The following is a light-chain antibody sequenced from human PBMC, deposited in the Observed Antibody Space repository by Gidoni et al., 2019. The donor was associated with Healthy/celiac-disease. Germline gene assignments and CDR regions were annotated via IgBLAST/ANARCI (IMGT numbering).Light chain of an antibody. CDR2: GAS. V-gene: IGKV3-20*01. Sequence: EIVLTQSPGTLSLSPGERATLSCRASQSVSSSYLAWYQQKPGQAPRLLIYGASSRATCIPDRFSGSGSGTDFTLPISRLEPEDFAVYYCQQYGSSPSFGPGTKVDIK. CDR3: QQYGSSPS. CDR1: QSVSSSY. J-gene: IGKJ3*01.